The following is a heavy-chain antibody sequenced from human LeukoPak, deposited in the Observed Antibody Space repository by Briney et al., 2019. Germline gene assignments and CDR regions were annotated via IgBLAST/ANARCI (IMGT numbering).Heavy chain of an antibody. CDR1: GGSFSGYY. CDR3: ARQSSNYPLDALDI. Sequence: SETLSLTCAVYGGSFSGYYWSWIRQPPGKGLEWIGEINHSGSTNYNPSLKSRVTISVDTSKNQFSLKLSSVTAADTAVYYCARQSSNYPLDALDIWGQGTMVTVSS. J-gene: IGHJ3*02. CDR2: INHSGST. V-gene: IGHV4-34*01. D-gene: IGHD4-11*01.